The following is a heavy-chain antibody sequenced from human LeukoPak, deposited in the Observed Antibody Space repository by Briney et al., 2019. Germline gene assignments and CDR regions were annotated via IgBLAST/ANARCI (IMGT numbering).Heavy chain of an antibody. CDR1: GFTFSSYW. CDR2: IKQDGSEK. J-gene: IGHJ4*02. Sequence: PGGSLRLSCAASGFTFSSYWMSWVRQAPGKGLEWVANIKQDGSEKYYVDSVKGRFTISRDNAKNSLYLQMNSLRAEDTAVYYCASDMDGDYAYYFDYWAREPWSPSPQ. CDR3: ASDMDGDYAYYFDY. V-gene: IGHV3-7*03. D-gene: IGHD4-17*01.